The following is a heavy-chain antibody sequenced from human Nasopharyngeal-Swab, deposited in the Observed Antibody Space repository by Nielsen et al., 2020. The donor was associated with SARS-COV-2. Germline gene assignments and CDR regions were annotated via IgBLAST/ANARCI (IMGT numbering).Heavy chain of an antibody. CDR3: AKDPSGWYRAFDI. CDR2: ISSSGSTI. J-gene: IGHJ3*02. Sequence: GESLKISCAASGFTFSDYYMSWIRQAPGKGLEWVSYISSSGSTIYYADSVKGRFTISRDNAKNSLYLQMNSLRAEDTALYYCAKDPSGWYRAFDIWGQGTMVTVSS. CDR1: GFTFSDYY. V-gene: IGHV3-11*01. D-gene: IGHD6-19*01.